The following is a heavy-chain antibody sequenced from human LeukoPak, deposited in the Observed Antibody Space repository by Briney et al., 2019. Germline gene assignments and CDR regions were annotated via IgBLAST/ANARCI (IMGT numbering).Heavy chain of an antibody. D-gene: IGHD3-10*01. CDR1: GYTFTSYD. CDR3: AREWDGSGSHQVDY. V-gene: IGHV1-8*01. CDR2: MNPNSGNT. J-gene: IGHJ4*02. Sequence: GASVKVSCKASGYTFTSYDINWVRQATGQGHEWMGWMNPNSGNTGYAQKFQGRVTMTRNTSISTAYMELSSLRSEDTAVYYCAREWDGSGSHQVDYWGQRTLVTVSS.